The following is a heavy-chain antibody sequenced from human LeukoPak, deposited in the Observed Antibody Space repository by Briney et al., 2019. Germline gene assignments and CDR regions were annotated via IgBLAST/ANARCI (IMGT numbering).Heavy chain of an antibody. Sequence: SETLSLTCAVYGGSFSGYYWSWIRQPPGKGLEWIGEINHSGSTNYNPSLKSRVTISVDTSKNQFSLKLSSVTAADTAVYYCARGPVLGHSDPYYYYCMDVWGQGTTVTVSS. V-gene: IGHV4-34*01. J-gene: IGHJ6*02. CDR3: ARGPVLGHSDPYYYYCMDV. D-gene: IGHD2-8*02. CDR1: GGSFSGYY. CDR2: INHSGST.